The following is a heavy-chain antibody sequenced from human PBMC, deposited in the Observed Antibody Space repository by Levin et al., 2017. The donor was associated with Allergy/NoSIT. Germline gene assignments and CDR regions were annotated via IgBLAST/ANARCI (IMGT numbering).Heavy chain of an antibody. CDR3: AKDLQLRATWLGY. J-gene: IGHJ4*02. CDR2: ISYDGSNK. D-gene: IGHD1-7*01. Sequence: GESLKISCAASGFTFSSYGMHWVRQAPGKGLEWVAVISYDGSNKYYADSVKGRFTISRDNSKNTLYLQMNSLRAEDTAVYYCAKDLQLRATWLGYWGQGTLVTVSS. CDR1: GFTFSSYG. V-gene: IGHV3-30*18.